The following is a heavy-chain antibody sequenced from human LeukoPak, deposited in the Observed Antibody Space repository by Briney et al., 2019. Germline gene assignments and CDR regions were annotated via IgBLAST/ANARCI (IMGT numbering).Heavy chain of an antibody. CDR3: ARIQSRIIAARPGNPAFDY. J-gene: IGHJ4*02. CDR1: GYTFTDYY. D-gene: IGHD6-6*01. CDR2: FRPSGTTT. V-gene: IGHV1-46*01. Sequence: ASVKVSCKASGYTFTDYYTHWVRQVPGQGLEWMGIFRPSGTTTVYPLELQGRVTLTRDTSTSTVYMELRSLRSDDTAVYYCARIQSRIIAARPGNPAFDYWGRGTLVTVSS.